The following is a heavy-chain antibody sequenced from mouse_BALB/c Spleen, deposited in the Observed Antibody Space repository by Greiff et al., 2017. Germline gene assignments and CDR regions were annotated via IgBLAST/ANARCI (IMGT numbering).Heavy chain of an antibody. D-gene: IGHD1-2*01. Sequence: EVKLEESGPGLVKPSQSLSLTCTVTGYSITSAYAWNWIRQFPGNQLEWMGYISYSGSTSYNPSLKSRISITRDTSKNQFFLQLNSVTTEDTATYYCARFHYYGYVDYWGQGTTLTVSS. CDR1: GYSITSAYA. CDR3: ARFHYYGYVDY. V-gene: IGHV3-2*02. CDR2: ISYSGST. J-gene: IGHJ2*01.